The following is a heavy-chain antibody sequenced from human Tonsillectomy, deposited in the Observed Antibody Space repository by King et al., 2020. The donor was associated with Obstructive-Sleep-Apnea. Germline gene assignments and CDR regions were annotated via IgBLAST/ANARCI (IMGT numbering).Heavy chain of an antibody. Sequence: VQLVESGGGLVQPGRSLRLSCAASGFTFDDYAMHWVRQAPGKGLEWVSGISWNSGSIGYADSVKGRFTISRDNAKNSLYLQMNSLRAEDTALCYCAKAPPKTYDSSGYYYYFDYWGQGTLVTVSS. CDR1: GFTFDDYA. V-gene: IGHV3-9*01. CDR2: ISWNSGSI. D-gene: IGHD3-22*01. J-gene: IGHJ4*02. CDR3: AKAPPKTYDSSGYYYYFDY.